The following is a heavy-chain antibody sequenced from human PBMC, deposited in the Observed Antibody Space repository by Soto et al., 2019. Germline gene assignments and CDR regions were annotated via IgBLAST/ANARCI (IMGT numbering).Heavy chain of an antibody. Sequence: QVQLQESGPGLVKSSETLSLTCRVSGGSISSHYWSWIRQPPGKGLEWIGYMYNSGTTNYNPALKSRLTISVDTSKNQFSLKLTSVTAADTAVYYCARGLNYDQWSPVDYWGQGTLVTVSS. CDR3: ARGLNYDQWSPVDY. D-gene: IGHD3-3*01. CDR2: MYNSGTT. V-gene: IGHV4-59*11. CDR1: GGSISSHY. J-gene: IGHJ4*02.